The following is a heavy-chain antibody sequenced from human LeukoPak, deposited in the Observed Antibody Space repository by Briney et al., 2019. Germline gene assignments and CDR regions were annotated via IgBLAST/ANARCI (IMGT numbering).Heavy chain of an antibody. CDR1: GFTFSSYA. V-gene: IGHV3-23*01. Sequence: GGSLRVSRAASGFTFSSYAMSWVRQAPGKGLKWVSAISGSGGSTYYADSVKGRFTISRDNSKNTLYLQMNSLRAEDTAVYYCAKGWEYYYDSSGYYYGYWGQGTLVTVSS. D-gene: IGHD3-22*01. CDR2: ISGSGGST. CDR3: AKGWEYYYDSSGYYYGY. J-gene: IGHJ4*02.